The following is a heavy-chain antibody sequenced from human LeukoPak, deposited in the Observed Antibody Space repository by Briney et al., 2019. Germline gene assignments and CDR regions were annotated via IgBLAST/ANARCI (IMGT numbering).Heavy chain of an antibody. CDR1: GFTFSSYG. CDR3: AKGSLRLKYSSGWYSDY. V-gene: IGHV3-23*01. J-gene: IGHJ4*02. CDR2: ISGSGGST. Sequence: GRSLRLSCAASGFTFSSYGMHWVRQAPGKGLEWVSAISGSGGSTYYADSVKGRFTISRDNSKNTLYLQMNSLRAEDTAVYYCAKGSLRLKYSSGWYSDYWGQGTLVTVSS. D-gene: IGHD6-19*01.